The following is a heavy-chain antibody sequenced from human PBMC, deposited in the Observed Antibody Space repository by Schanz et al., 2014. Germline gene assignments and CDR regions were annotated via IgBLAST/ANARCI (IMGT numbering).Heavy chain of an antibody. CDR2: IKSKTDGGTR. CDR1: TSIFNHAW. CDR3: TADLWFGAVWGVW. Sequence: EVQLVESGGGLVKPGGSLRLSCAASTSIFNHAWMNWVRQAPGKGLQWFARIKSKTDGGTRDYAAPVKGRFTISTDDSKNTVYLKKNSLQTEDTAVYYCTADLWFGAVWGVWWGQGTLVNVSS. V-gene: IGHV3-15*01. J-gene: IGHJ4*02. D-gene: IGHD3-10*01.